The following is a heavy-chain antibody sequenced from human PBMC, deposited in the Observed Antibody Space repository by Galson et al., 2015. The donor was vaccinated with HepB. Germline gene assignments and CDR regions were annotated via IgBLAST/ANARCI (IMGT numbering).Heavy chain of an antibody. V-gene: IGHV3-23*01. CDR1: GLTFSRYS. J-gene: IGHJ5*02. CDR3: AKDPPNEYSAS. CDR2: ISSSVDT. Sequence: SLRLSCAASGLTFSRYSMSWVRQTPGKGLEWVSAISSSVDTYYADSVKGRFTITRDNSKNTLYLQMNSLRAEDTAVYFCAKDPPNEYSASWGQGTLVTVSS. D-gene: IGHD2-15*01.